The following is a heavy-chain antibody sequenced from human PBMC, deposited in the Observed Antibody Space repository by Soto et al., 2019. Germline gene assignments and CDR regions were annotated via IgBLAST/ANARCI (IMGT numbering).Heavy chain of an antibody. CDR3: ATAEVDY. J-gene: IGHJ4*02. Sequence: PGGSLRLSCAVAGYTFANHWMHWVRQAPGKGLEWVSRVNSDGSLINYADSVKGRFTVSRDDARNTLYLQMNSLRVEDTAVYYCATAEVDYWGPGTLVTVSS. CDR1: GYTFANHW. V-gene: IGHV3-74*01. CDR2: VNSDGSLI.